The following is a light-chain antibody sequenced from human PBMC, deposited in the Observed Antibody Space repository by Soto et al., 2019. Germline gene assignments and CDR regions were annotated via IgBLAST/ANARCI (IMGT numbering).Light chain of an antibody. Sequence: QSALTQSPSVSGSPGQSVTISCTGTSSDVGLYNRVSWYQQPPGTVPKLIIYEVRYRPSGVPDRFSGSKSGNTASLTISGLQAEDEADYYCASYTSSTTFIFGGGTKVTVL. CDR2: EVR. CDR3: ASYTSSTTFI. J-gene: IGLJ2*01. V-gene: IGLV2-18*02. CDR1: SSDVGLYNR.